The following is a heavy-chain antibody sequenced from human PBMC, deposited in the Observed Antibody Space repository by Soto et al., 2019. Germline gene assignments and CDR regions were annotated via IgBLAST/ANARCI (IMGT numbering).Heavy chain of an antibody. J-gene: IGHJ6*02. Sequence: ASVKVSCKSSGYTFTGYYMHWVRQAPGQGLEWMGWINPNSGGTNYAQKFQGRVTMTRDTSIGTAYMELSRLRSDDTAVYYCARDLRFLEWSRHGMDVWGQGTTVTVSS. CDR1: GYTFTGYY. CDR3: ARDLRFLEWSRHGMDV. V-gene: IGHV1-2*02. CDR2: INPNSGGT. D-gene: IGHD3-3*01.